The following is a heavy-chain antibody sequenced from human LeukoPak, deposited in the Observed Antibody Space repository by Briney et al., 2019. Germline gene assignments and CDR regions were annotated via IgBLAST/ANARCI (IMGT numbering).Heavy chain of an antibody. J-gene: IGHJ4*02. D-gene: IGHD4-17*01. CDR2: TRYDGSNK. CDR3: ARGSRYGDYPYYFDY. V-gene: IGHV3-30*02. CDR1: GFTFSSYE. Sequence: PGGSLRLSCAASGFTFSSYEVNWVRQAPGKGLEWVAFTRYDGSNKYYADSVKGRFTISRDKSNNALYLQMISLRVEDTAVYYCARGSRYGDYPYYFDYWGQGTLVTVSS.